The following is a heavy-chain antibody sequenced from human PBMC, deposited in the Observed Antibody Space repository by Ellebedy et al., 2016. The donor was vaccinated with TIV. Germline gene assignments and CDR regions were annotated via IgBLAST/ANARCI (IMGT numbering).Heavy chain of an antibody. CDR1: GFTFSSYA. D-gene: IGHD3-22*01. Sequence: GGSLRLXXAASGFTFSSYAMSWVRQAPGKGLEWVSAISGSGGSTYYADSVKGRFTISRDNSKNTLYLQMNSLRAEDTAVYYCAKLEGSVVEYYPLDYWGQGTLVTVSS. V-gene: IGHV3-23*01. CDR2: ISGSGGST. J-gene: IGHJ4*02. CDR3: AKLEGSVVEYYPLDY.